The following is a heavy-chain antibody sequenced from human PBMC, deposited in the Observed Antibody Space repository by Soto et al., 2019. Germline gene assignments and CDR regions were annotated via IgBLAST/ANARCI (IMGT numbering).Heavy chain of an antibody. CDR2: VTASGSNT. CDR1: GFTFSSYG. Sequence: EVQLLDSGGGLVQPGGSLRLSCAASGFTFSSYGMTWVRQAPGKGLEWVSSVTASGSNTYYADSVKGRFTISRDNSKNTLYLQMNSLRAEDTALYYCAKGDVYFDLWGRGTLVTVSS. V-gene: IGHV3-23*01. CDR3: AKGDVYFDL. D-gene: IGHD2-21*01. J-gene: IGHJ2*01.